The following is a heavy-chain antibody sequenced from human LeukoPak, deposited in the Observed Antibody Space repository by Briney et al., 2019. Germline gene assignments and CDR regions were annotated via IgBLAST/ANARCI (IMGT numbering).Heavy chain of an antibody. J-gene: IGHJ4*02. CDR3: ARHLDGYFDY. CDR1: GFTFSSYS. Sequence: PGGSLRLPCAASGFTFSSYSMNWVRQAPGKGLEWVSSISSSSSYIYYADSVKGRFTISRDNAKNSLYLQMNSLRAEDTAVYYCARHLDGYFDYWGQGTLVTVSS. CDR2: ISSSSSYI. D-gene: IGHD1-1*01. V-gene: IGHV3-21*01.